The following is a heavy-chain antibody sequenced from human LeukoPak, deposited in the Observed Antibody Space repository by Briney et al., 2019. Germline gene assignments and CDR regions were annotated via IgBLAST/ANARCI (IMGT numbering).Heavy chain of an antibody. J-gene: IGHJ4*02. D-gene: IGHD7-27*01. V-gene: IGHV3-23*01. CDR3: AKDGGLWVSAHWGDS. CDR1: GFTFNNYA. CDR2: ISASGIST. Sequence: PGGSLRLSCAASGFTFNNYAMSWVRQAPGKGLEWVSTISASGISTYYSDSVKGRFTVSRDNSKNTLFLQMNSLRAEDTAVYYCAKDGGLWVSAHWGDSWGRGTLVTVSS.